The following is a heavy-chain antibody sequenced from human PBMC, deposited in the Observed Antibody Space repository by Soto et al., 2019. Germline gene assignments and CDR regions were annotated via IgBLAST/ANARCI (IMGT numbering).Heavy chain of an antibody. V-gene: IGHV1-2*02. CDR1: GYTFTGYY. CDR2: INPNSGGT. D-gene: IGHD6-13*01. J-gene: IGHJ6*02. CDR3: ARELASSWSNYYYYGMDV. Sequence: ASVKVSCKASGYTFTGYYMRWVRQAPGQGLEWMGWINPNSGGTNYAQKFQGRVTMTRDTSVSTAYMELGRLRSDDTAVYYCARELASSWSNYYYYGMDVWGQGTTVTVSS.